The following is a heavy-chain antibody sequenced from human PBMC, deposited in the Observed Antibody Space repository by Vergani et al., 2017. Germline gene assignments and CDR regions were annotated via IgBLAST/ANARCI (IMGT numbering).Heavy chain of an antibody. V-gene: IGHV4-31*03. Sequence: QVQLQESGPGLVKPSQTLSLTCTVSGGSISSGGYYWSWIRQPPGKGLEWIGEINHSGSTNYNPSLKSRVTISVDTSKNQFYLKLSSVTAADTAVYYCARGPSVATITGGFVSGYYYYGMDVWGQGTTVTVSS. CDR2: INHSGST. CDR3: ARGPSVATITGGFVSGYYYYGMDV. D-gene: IGHD5-12*01. CDR1: GGSISSGGYY. J-gene: IGHJ6*02.